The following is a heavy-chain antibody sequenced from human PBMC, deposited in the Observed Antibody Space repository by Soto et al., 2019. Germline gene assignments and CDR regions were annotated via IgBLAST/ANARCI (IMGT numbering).Heavy chain of an antibody. CDR3: ARSPLYCSGGSCYSYFDY. CDR2: IYYDGST. J-gene: IGHJ4*02. Sequence: SETLSLTCTVSGGSISGYYWAWVRQPPEKGLEWIGEIYYDGSTSYNPSLKSRVTISVDKSKNQFSLKLSSVTAADTAVYYCARSPLYCSGGSCYSYFDYWGQGTLVTVSS. CDR1: GGSISGYY. V-gene: IGHV4-59*12. D-gene: IGHD2-15*01.